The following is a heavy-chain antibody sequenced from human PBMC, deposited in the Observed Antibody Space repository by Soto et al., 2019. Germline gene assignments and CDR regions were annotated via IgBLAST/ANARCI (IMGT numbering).Heavy chain of an antibody. Sequence: QVHLVESGGGVVPPGRSLRLSCAASGFTFSSYIIHWVRQAPGKGLEWVALISYDGSNKYYADSVKGRFTISRDNSKNTVYMQMNSLRAEDTAVYYCARAGKWLVDYWGQGTLVTVSA. V-gene: IGHV3-30-3*01. J-gene: IGHJ4*02. CDR1: GFTFSSYI. CDR3: ARAGKWLVDY. CDR2: ISYDGSNK. D-gene: IGHD6-19*01.